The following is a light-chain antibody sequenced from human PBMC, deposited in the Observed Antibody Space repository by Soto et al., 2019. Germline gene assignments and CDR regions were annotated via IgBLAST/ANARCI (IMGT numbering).Light chain of an antibody. CDR1: KSDIGVYDF. V-gene: IGLV2-8*01. Sequence: QSVLTQPPSASGSPGQSVTISCTGTKSDIGVYDFVSWYQHHPGKAPRLIIYEVVQRPSGVPDRFSGSKSGNTASLTVSGLQAADEADYFCKSYAGSNTYAFGSGTKVT. J-gene: IGLJ1*01. CDR3: KSYAGSNTYA. CDR2: EVV.